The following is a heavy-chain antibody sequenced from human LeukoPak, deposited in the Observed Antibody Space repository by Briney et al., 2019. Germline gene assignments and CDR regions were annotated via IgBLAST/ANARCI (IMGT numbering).Heavy chain of an antibody. V-gene: IGHV2-5*02. J-gene: IGHJ4*02. CDR1: RFSLSTSSVD. Sequence: FGPTLVNPSQTLTLTCTFSRFSLSTSSVDVGWIRHPPGKALEWLALIYLDDDKRYSPSLKSRHTITNATSNTQIFLTMTNIDPVDTRTYYCANQSSSAAYWGEGTLVTVSS. CDR2: IYLDDDK. CDR3: ANQSSSAAY. D-gene: IGHD6-6*01.